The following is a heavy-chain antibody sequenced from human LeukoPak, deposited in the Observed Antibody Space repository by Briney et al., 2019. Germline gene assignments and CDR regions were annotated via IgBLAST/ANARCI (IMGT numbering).Heavy chain of an antibody. CDR3: ARYCSSTSCYTAFHYYYYGMDV. Sequence: ASVKVSCKASGYTFTSYDINWVRQATGQGLEWMGWMNPNSGNTGYAQKFQGRVTMTTDTSTSTAYMELRSLRSDDTAVYYCARYCSSTSCYTAFHYYYYGMDVWGQGTTVTVSS. D-gene: IGHD2-2*02. CDR2: MNPNSGNT. CDR1: GYTFTSYD. J-gene: IGHJ6*02. V-gene: IGHV1-8*01.